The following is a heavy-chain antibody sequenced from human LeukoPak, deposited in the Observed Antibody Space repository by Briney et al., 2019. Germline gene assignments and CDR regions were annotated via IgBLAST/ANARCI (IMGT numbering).Heavy chain of an antibody. D-gene: IGHD3-22*01. J-gene: IGHJ4*02. CDR2: IYTGDSDT. Sequence: GESLKISCKGSGYSFTSYWIGWVRQMPGKGLELMGIIYTGDSDTIYSPSFQGQVTISADKSISTAYLQWSSLKASDTAMYYCARSPPYYYDSSGHNRHFDYWGQGTLVTVSS. V-gene: IGHV5-51*01. CDR1: GYSFTSYW. CDR3: ARSPPYYYDSSGHNRHFDY.